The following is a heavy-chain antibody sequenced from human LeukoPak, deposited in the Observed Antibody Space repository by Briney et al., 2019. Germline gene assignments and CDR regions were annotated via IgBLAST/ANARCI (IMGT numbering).Heavy chain of an antibody. V-gene: IGHV3-48*01. J-gene: IGHJ5*02. D-gene: IGHD3-3*01. Sequence: GGSLRLSCAASGFTFSSYSMNWVRQAPGKGLEWVSYISSSSSTIYYADSVKGRFTISRDNAKNSLYLQVNSLRAEDTAVYYCARGGNYDFWSGYTQNWFDPWGQGTLVTVSS. CDR1: GFTFSSYS. CDR3: ARGGNYDFWSGYTQNWFDP. CDR2: ISSSSSTI.